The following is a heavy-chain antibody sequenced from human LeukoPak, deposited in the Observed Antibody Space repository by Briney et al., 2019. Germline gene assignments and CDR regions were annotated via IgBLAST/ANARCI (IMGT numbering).Heavy chain of an antibody. D-gene: IGHD5-18*01. CDR1: GYTLSSYT. CDR2: INTNTGNP. V-gene: IGHV7-4-1*02. CDR3: GRDPRLGIRGYTYGYIDY. J-gene: IGHJ4*02. Sequence: ASVKVSCKTSGYTLSSYTITWVRQAPGQRLEWMRWINTNTGNPTYAQGFTGRYVFSLDTSVSTAYLQISGLTADDTAVYFCGRDPRLGIRGYTYGYIDYWGQGTLVTVSS.